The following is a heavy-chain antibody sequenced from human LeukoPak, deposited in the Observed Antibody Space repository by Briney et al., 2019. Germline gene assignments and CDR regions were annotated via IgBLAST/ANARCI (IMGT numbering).Heavy chain of an antibody. Sequence: ASVKVSCTASGYTFTSYGISWVRQAPGQGLEWMGCISAYNGNTNYAQKLQRRVTMTTDTSTSTAYMELRSLRSDDTAVYYCARAPAMYYEFWRGPTGYDFDIWGQGTMVTVSS. D-gene: IGHD3-3*01. V-gene: IGHV1-18*01. CDR1: GYTFTSYG. CDR3: ARAPAMYYEFWRGPTGYDFDI. CDR2: ISAYNGNT. J-gene: IGHJ3*02.